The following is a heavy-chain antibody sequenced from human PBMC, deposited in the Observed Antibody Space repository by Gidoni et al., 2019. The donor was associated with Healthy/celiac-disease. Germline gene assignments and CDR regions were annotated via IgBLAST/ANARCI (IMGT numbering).Heavy chain of an antibody. D-gene: IGHD6-13*01. CDR1: GFTFSNAW. V-gene: IGHV3-15*01. J-gene: IGHJ6*02. Sequence: EVQLVESGGGLVKPGGSLRLSCAASGFTFSNAWMSWVRQAPGKGLEWVGRIKSKTDGGTTDYAAPVKGRFTISRDDSKNTLYLQMKSLKTEDTAVYYCTTYSSSWSFLQYYYYYYGMDVWGQGTTVTVSS. CDR3: TTYSSSWSFLQYYYYYYGMDV. CDR2: IKSKTDGGTT.